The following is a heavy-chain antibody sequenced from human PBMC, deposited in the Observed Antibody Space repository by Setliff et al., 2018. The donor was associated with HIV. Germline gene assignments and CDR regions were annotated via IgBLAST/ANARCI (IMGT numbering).Heavy chain of an antibody. D-gene: IGHD3-16*02. Sequence: ASVKVSCKTSGYLFSGYYLHWLRRAPGQGLEWMGWINYSNGDTKYAENFQGRVTMTRDTPTSAVYMDLNRLTYDDTAVYYCALANIVSTARWNHWGRGTLVTVSS. CDR2: INYSNGDT. J-gene: IGHJ5*02. CDR1: GYLFSGYY. CDR3: ALANIVSTARWNH. V-gene: IGHV1-2*02.